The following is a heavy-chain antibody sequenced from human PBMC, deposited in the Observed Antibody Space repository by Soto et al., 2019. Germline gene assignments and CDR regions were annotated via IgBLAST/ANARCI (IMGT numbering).Heavy chain of an antibody. CDR1: GGTFSSYA. V-gene: IGHV1-69*13. CDR3: ARDTYCTNGVCYSYYYGMDV. Sequence: SVKVSCKASGGTFSSYAISWVRQAPGQGLEWMGGINPIFGTANYAQKFQGRVTITADESTSTAYMELSSLRSEDTAVYYCARDTYCTNGVCYSYYYGMDVWGQGTTVTVSS. J-gene: IGHJ6*02. D-gene: IGHD2-8*01. CDR2: INPIFGTA.